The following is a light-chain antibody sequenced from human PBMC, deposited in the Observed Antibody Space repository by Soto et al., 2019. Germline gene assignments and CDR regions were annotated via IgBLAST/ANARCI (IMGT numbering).Light chain of an antibody. CDR2: GSS. J-gene: IGKJ2*01. Sequence: EIVMTQAPATLSVSPGERATLSCRASQSVSSNLAWYQQKPGQAPRLLSSGSSTRATGIPTRFSGSGSGTEFKLTISSLQSEYFADYYCQQYNNGPPYTLGQGTKLEIK. CDR1: QSVSSN. CDR3: QQYNNGPPYT. V-gene: IGKV3-15*01.